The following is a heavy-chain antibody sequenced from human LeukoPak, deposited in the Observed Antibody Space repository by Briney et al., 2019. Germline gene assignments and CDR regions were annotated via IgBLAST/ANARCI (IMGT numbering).Heavy chain of an antibody. D-gene: IGHD3-16*01. CDR1: GGSLNGYY. CDR3: ARTGFGRDYYGMDV. Sequence: SETLSLTCAVYGGSLNGYYWSWIRQPPGKGLEWIGEGGNSRGTKFNPSLKSRVTISADTSKNQFSLRVTSVTAADTAVYFCARTGFGRDYYGMDVWGQGTTVTVSS. CDR2: GGNSRGT. V-gene: IGHV4-34*01. J-gene: IGHJ6*02.